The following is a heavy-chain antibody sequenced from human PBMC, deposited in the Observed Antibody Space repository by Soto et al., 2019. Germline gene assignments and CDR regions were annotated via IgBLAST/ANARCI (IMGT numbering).Heavy chain of an antibody. D-gene: IGHD3-10*01. V-gene: IGHV1-8*01. CDR3: ARVWSSFQLLWFGDKLKNWFAP. CDR1: GYTFTSYD. CDR2: MNPNSGNT. Sequence: ASVKVSCNASGYTFTSYDINWVRQATGQGLEWMRWMNPNSGNTGYAQKFQGRVTMTRNTSISTAYMELSSLRSEDTAVYYCARVWSSFQLLWFGDKLKNWFAPWGQGTLVTVSS. J-gene: IGHJ5*02.